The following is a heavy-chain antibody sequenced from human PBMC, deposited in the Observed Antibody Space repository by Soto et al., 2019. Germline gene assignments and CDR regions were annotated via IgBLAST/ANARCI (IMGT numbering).Heavy chain of an antibody. V-gene: IGHV3-7*05. CDR3: ARDAQWLVGSDAFDI. CDR1: GFTFSSYW. J-gene: IGHJ3*02. Sequence: GGSLRLSCAASGFTFSSYWMSWVRQAPGKGLEWVANIKQDGSEKYYVDSVKGRFTISRDNAKNPLYLQMYSMRAEDTAVYYCARDAQWLVGSDAFDIWGQGTMVTVSS. D-gene: IGHD6-19*01. CDR2: IKQDGSEK.